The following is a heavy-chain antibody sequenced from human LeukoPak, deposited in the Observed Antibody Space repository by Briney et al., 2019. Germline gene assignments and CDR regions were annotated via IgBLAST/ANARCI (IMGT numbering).Heavy chain of an antibody. CDR1: GYTFTGYY. Sequence: GASVKDSCKASGYTFTGYYMHWVRQAPGQGLECTRSINPNSGSTNYAQKFQGRVTMTRATSISTAYMELSRLRSDDTAVYSGAREPGDYPMDYWGQGTLVTVSS. CDR3: AREPGDYPMDY. D-gene: IGHD4-17*01. J-gene: IGHJ4*02. CDR2: INPNSGST. V-gene: IGHV1-2*02.